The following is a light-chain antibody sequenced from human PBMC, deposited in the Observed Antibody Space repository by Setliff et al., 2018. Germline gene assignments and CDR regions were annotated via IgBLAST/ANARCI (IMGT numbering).Light chain of an antibody. CDR1: NIGGKS. CDR3: QVWDSGSERLV. V-gene: IGLV3-21*04. CDR2: YDS. Sequence: SYELTQPPSVPVAPGKTARITCGGNNIGGKSVNWYQQKPGQAPVLVIYYDSDRPSGTPERFFGSNSGNTATLTISRVEAGDEADYYCQVWDSGSERLVFGTGTKGTGL. J-gene: IGLJ1*01.